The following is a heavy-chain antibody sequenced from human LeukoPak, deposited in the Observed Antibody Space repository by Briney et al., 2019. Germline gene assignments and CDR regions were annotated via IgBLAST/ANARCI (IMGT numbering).Heavy chain of an antibody. D-gene: IGHD6-13*01. J-gene: IGHJ3*02. CDR3: ATARKSSSWYDVGAFDI. CDR2: ISFHGTDS. CDR1: GFTFISYA. V-gene: IGHV3-30*04. Sequence: PGTSLRLSCAASGFTFISYAIHWVRQAPGKGLEWVAVISFHGTDSFYADSVKGRFTISRDNSKNTLYLQMSSLRSEDTAVYYCATARKSSSWYDVGAFDIWGQGTMVTVSS.